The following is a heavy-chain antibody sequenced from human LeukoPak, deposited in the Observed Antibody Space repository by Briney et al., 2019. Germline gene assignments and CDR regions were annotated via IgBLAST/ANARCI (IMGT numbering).Heavy chain of an antibody. D-gene: IGHD1-14*01. CDR1: GFTFSSYA. J-gene: IGHJ4*02. V-gene: IGHV3-23*01. CDR2: ISGSGVST. CDR3: AKKSGNLYYFDY. Sequence: GGFLRLSCAASGFTFSSYAMSWVRRAPRKGLEWVSAISGSGVSTYYADSVKGRFTISRDDPQNTLALQMNSLRAEDTAVYYCAKKSGNLYYFDYWGQGTLVTVSS.